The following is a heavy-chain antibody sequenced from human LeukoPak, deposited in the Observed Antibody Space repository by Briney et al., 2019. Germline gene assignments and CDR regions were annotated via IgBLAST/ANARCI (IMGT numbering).Heavy chain of an antibody. V-gene: IGHV3-9*01. CDR3: ARDQVNWNYGGNWFDP. CDR2: ISWNSGSI. Sequence: GGSLRLSCAASGFTFDDYAMHWVRQAPGKGLEWFSGISWNSGSIGYADSVKGRFTISRDNAKNSLYLQMNSLRAEDTAVYYCARDQVNWNYGGNWFDPWGQGTLVTVSS. CDR1: GFTFDDYA. J-gene: IGHJ5*02. D-gene: IGHD1-7*01.